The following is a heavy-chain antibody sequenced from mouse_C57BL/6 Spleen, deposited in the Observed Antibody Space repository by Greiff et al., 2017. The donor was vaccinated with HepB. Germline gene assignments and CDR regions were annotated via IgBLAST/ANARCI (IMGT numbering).Heavy chain of an antibody. V-gene: IGHV14-4*01. Sequence: VQLQQSGAELVRPGASVKMSCTASGFNFKDDYMHWVKQRPEQGLEWIGWIDPENGGTEYATKFQGKATITADTSSNTAYLQLRSLTSEDTAVYYWTTEGYYGSSDGYFDVWGTGTTVTVSS. CDR2: IDPENGGT. CDR3: TTEGYYGSSDGYFDV. D-gene: IGHD1-1*01. CDR1: GFNFKDDY. J-gene: IGHJ1*03.